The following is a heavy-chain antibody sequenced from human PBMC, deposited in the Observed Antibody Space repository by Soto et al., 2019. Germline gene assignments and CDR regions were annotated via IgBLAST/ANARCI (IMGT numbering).Heavy chain of an antibody. V-gene: IGHV3-48*02. D-gene: IGHD3-22*01. CDR3: AREDDSSGYYSFFDY. J-gene: IGHJ4*02. Sequence: GGSLRLSCAASGFTFSSYSMNWARQAPGKGLEWVSYISSSSSTIYYADSVKGRFTISRDNAKNSLYLQMNSLRDEDTAVYYCAREDDSSGYYSFFDYWGQGTLVTVSS. CDR1: GFTFSSYS. CDR2: ISSSSSTI.